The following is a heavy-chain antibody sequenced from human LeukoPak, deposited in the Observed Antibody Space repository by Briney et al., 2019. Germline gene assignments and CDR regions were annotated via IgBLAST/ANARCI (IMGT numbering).Heavy chain of an antibody. CDR1: GGSVSSADYY. CDR3: ARDQGGSSHRHAFDI. Sequence: SETLSLTCTVSGGSVSSADYYWSWIRHPPGKALEWIGYIYHTGSNNYKYSLKSRVTISLDPSENRFSLRLTSMTAADTAIYYCARDQGGSSHRHAFDIWGQGTMVTVSS. V-gene: IGHV4-61*08. CDR2: IYHTGSN. J-gene: IGHJ3*02. D-gene: IGHD1-26*01.